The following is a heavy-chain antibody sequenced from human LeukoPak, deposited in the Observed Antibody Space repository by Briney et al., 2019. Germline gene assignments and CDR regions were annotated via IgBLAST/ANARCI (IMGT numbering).Heavy chain of an antibody. CDR2: IYYSGST. D-gene: IGHD6-13*01. V-gene: IGHV4-39*01. CDR3: ARHEGLAAAGKCAFDI. Sequence: SETLSLTCTVSGGSISSSSYYWGWIRQPPGKGLEWIGSIYYSGSTYYNPSLKSRVTISVDTSKNQFSLELSSVTAADTAVYYCARHEGLAAAGKCAFDIWGQGTMVTVSS. J-gene: IGHJ3*02. CDR1: GGSISSSSYY.